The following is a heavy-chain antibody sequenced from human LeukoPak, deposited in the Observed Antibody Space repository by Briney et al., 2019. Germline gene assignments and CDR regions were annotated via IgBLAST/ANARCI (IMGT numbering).Heavy chain of an antibody. CDR3: AISGSYWAWAH. CDR2: ISGSGGGGT. J-gene: IGHJ4*02. V-gene: IGHV3-23*01. Sequence: GGSLRLSCAASGFTVRSSYMSWVRQAPGKGLEWVSGISGSGGGGTYYAASVKGRFTISRDNSKNTLYLQLNSLRAEDTAVYYCAISGSYWAWAHWGQGTLVTVSS. CDR1: GFTVRSSY. D-gene: IGHD1-26*01.